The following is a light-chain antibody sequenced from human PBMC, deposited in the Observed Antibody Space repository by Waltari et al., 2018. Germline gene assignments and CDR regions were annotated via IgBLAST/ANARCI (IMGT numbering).Light chain of an antibody. J-gene: IGKJ1*01. CDR3: QQYYSYPRT. Sequence: EIVMTQSPVTLSVSPGERATLSCRASQSVGTKLAWYQQKPGQAPRLLIYGASTRATGIAARFSGSGSGTEFTLTISCLQSEDFATYYCQQYYSYPRTFGQGTKVEIK. CDR1: QSVGTK. CDR2: GAS. V-gene: IGKV3-15*01.